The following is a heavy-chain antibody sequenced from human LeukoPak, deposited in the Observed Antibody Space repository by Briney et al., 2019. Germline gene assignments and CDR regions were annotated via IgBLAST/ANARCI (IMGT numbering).Heavy chain of an antibody. Sequence: PSETLSLTCSVSDDSITMYYWTWIRQPPGKGLEWIGYVDHTGSTNFNPSLNGRVSVSRDTTKNLFSLRLRSVTAADTAVYFCARGRVSSSTWYSTYYYYFYMDVWGKGTTVTVSS. CDR3: ARGRVSSSTWYSTYYYYFYMDV. D-gene: IGHD1-1*01. CDR1: DDSITMYY. J-gene: IGHJ6*03. V-gene: IGHV4-59*01. CDR2: VDHTGST.